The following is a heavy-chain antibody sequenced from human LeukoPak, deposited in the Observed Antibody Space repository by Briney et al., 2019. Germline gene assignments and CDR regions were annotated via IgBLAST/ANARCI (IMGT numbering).Heavy chain of an antibody. CDR2: INAGNGNT. D-gene: IGHD3-16*02. J-gene: IGHJ5*02. V-gene: IGHV1-3*01. Sequence: ASVKVSCKASGYTFTSYAMHWVRQAPGQRLEWMGWINAGNGNTKYSQKFQGRVTITRDTSASTAYMELSSLRSEDTAVYYCASGYDYVWGSYRYSWFDPWGQGTLVTVSS. CDR1: GYTFTSYA. CDR3: ASGYDYVWGSYRYSWFDP.